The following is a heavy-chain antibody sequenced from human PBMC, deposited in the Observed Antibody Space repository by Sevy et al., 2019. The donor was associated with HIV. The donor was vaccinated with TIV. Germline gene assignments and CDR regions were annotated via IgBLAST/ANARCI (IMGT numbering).Heavy chain of an antibody. CDR3: ARDPCTDNSCYHYFDN. Sequence: SETLSLTCTVSGESISSGDSYWNWIRQHPGKGLEWIGFIYYTGSTYSNPSFECRVVVSVDTSKNQISLNLTSVTAADTAVYYCARDPCTDNSCYHYFDNWGQGTLVTVSS. J-gene: IGHJ4*02. D-gene: IGHD2-15*01. V-gene: IGHV4-31*03. CDR1: GESISSGDSY. CDR2: IYYTGST.